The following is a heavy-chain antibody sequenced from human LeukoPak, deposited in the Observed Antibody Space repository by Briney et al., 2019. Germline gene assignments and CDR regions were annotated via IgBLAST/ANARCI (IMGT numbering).Heavy chain of an antibody. Sequence: ASVKVSCKASGYTFTRYDINWVRQATGQGLEWMGWMNPNSGNTGYAQKFQGRVTMTRSTSISTAYMELSSLRSEDTAVYYCARGGLPYYDFWSGHPYYYYYGMDVWGQGSTVTVSS. J-gene: IGHJ6*02. CDR1: GYTFTRYD. D-gene: IGHD3-3*01. V-gene: IGHV1-8*01. CDR3: ARGGLPYYDFWSGHPYYYYYGMDV. CDR2: MNPNSGNT.